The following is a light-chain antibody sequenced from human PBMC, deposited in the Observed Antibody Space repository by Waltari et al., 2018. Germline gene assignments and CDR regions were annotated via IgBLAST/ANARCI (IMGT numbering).Light chain of an antibody. J-gene: IGLJ2*01. Sequence: SYELTQPSSVSVSPGQTATITCSGDVLPNKYARWFQQKPGQAPVLMIYKDSERPSRIPERFSGSSSGATGTLTITGAQVEDEADYYCYSSTDNSGIFGGGTTLTV. V-gene: IGLV3-27*01. CDR2: KDS. CDR1: VLPNKY. CDR3: YSSTDNSGI.